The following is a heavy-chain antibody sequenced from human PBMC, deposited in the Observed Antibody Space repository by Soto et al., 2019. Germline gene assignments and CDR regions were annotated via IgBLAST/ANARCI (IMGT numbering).Heavy chain of an antibody. CDR2: TYYRSKWYN. Sequence: PSQTLSLTCAISGDSVSSNSAAWNWIRQSPSGGLEWLGRTYYRSKWYNDYAVSVKSRITINPDTSKNHFSLQLNSVTPEDTAVYYCARASFYYYDSSGYYYFDYWGQGTLVTVSS. V-gene: IGHV6-1*01. J-gene: IGHJ4*02. D-gene: IGHD3-22*01. CDR3: ARASFYYYDSSGYYYFDY. CDR1: GDSVSSNSAA.